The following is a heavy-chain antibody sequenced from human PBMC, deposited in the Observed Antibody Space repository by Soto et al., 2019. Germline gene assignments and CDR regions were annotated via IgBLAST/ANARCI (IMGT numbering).Heavy chain of an antibody. CDR1: GYTFTSYA. V-gene: IGHV1-3*01. Sequence: GASVKVSCKASGYTFTSYAMHWVRQAPGQRLEWMGWINAGNGNTKYSQKFQGRVTITRDTSASTAYMELSSLRSEDTAVYYCARACWEDIVGVVVAPPFDPWGQETLVTVSS. CDR3: ARACWEDIVGVVVAPPFDP. J-gene: IGHJ5*02. D-gene: IGHD2-15*01. CDR2: INAGNGNT.